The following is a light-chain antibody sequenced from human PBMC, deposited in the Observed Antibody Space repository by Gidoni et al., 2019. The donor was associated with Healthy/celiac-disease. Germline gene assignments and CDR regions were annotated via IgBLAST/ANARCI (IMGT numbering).Light chain of an antibody. CDR1: SRDVGGYEF. J-gene: IGLJ2*01. CDR2: DVT. CDR3: RSYTSSSTLGI. V-gene: IGLV2-14*01. Sequence: QSALTQPASVSGSPGQSITISCSGTSRDVGGYEFVSWYQQHPGKAPKLIIYDVTNRPAGVSDRFSGSKSGNTASLTISGVQAEDEAHYYCRSYTSSSTLGIFGGGTKLTVL.